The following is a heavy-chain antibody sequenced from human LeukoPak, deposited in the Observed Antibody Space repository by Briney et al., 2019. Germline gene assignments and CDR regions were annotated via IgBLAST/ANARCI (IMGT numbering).Heavy chain of an antibody. CDR3: ARDVGATPGYFDY. J-gene: IGHJ4*02. CDR2: INHSGST. D-gene: IGHD1-26*01. Sequence: ASETLSLTCTVSGYSISSGYYWSWIRQPPGKGLEWIGEINHSGSTNYNPSLKSRVTISVDTSKNQFSLKLSSVTAADTAVYYCARDVGATPGYFDYWGQGTLVTVSS. CDR1: GYSISSGYY. V-gene: IGHV4-38-2*02.